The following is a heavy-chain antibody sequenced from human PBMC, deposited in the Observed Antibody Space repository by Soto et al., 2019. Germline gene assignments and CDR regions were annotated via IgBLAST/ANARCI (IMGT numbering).Heavy chain of an antibody. Sequence: QVQLQESGPGLVKPSQTLSLTCTVSGGSISSGDYYWSWIRQPPGKGLEWIGYIYYSGSTYYNPSLKRRVTISVDTYTNQFSLKLSSVTAADTAVYYCARDRSGTTTRYYYGMDVWGQGTAVTVSS. V-gene: IGHV4-30-4*01. CDR1: GGSISSGDYY. CDR3: ARDRSGTTTRYYYGMDV. CDR2: IYYSGST. D-gene: IGHD1-26*01. J-gene: IGHJ6*02.